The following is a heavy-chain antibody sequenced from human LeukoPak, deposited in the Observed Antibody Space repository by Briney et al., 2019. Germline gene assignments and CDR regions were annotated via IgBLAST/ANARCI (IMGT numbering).Heavy chain of an antibody. CDR3: ARDMGSGSYPYFFDY. Sequence: SQTLSLTCAVSGGSISSGGYSWSWIRQPPGKGLEWIGYIYHSGSTYYNPSLKSRVTISVDRSKNQFSLKLSSVTAADTAVYYCARDMGSGSYPYFFDYWGQGTLVTVSS. CDR1: GGSISSGGYS. V-gene: IGHV4-30-2*01. J-gene: IGHJ4*02. CDR2: IYHSGST. D-gene: IGHD3-10*01.